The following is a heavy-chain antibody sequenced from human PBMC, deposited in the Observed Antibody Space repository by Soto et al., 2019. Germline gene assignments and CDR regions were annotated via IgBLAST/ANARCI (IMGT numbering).Heavy chain of an antibody. CDR3: AKLGYIVVVPAAMLDY. V-gene: IGHV3-23*01. CDR1: GFTFSSYA. D-gene: IGHD2-2*01. Sequence: PGGSLRLSCAASGFTFSSYAMSWVRQAPGKGLEWVSAISGSGGSTYYADSVKGRFTISRDNSKNTLYLQMNSLRAEDTAVYYCAKLGYIVVVPAAMLDYWGQGTLVTVPS. J-gene: IGHJ4*02. CDR2: ISGSGGST.